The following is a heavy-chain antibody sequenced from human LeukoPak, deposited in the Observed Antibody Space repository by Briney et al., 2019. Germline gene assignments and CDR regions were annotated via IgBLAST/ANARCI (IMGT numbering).Heavy chain of an antibody. Sequence: GASVKVSCKASGYTFTSYGISWVRQAPGQGLEWMGWTSGYNTYTTYAQKFQDRVTMTKDTSTNTAYMEMRSLRSEDTAVYYCARERGRLELRLFDYYYYMDVWGKGTTVTVSS. D-gene: IGHD1-7*01. CDR2: TSGYNTYT. V-gene: IGHV1-18*01. CDR1: GYTFTSYG. CDR3: ARERGRLELRLFDYYYYMDV. J-gene: IGHJ6*03.